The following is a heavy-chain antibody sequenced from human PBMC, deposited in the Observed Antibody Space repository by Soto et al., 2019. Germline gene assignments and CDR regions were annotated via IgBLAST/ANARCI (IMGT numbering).Heavy chain of an antibody. Sequence: QVQLQQWGAGLLKPSETLSLTCAVYGGSFSGYYWSWIRQPPGKGLEWIGEINHSGSTNYNPSLKSRVTISVDTSKNQFSLKLSFLPAADPAGYYCPRGKGWIEVADYWGQGTLVTVSS. D-gene: IGHD3-22*01. V-gene: IGHV4-34*01. CDR3: PRGKGWIEVADY. J-gene: IGHJ4*02. CDR2: INHSGST. CDR1: GGSFSGYY.